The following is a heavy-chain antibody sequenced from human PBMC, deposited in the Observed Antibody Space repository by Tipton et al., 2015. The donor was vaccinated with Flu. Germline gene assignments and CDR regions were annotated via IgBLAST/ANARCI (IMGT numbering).Heavy chain of an antibody. D-gene: IGHD2-21*01. CDR3: ARDDPTQLWSH. CDR2: ICHSGST. Sequence: LVQPSETLSLTCVVSGYSINSGYCWGWVRQPPGKGLEWIGTICHSGSTYYNPSLKSRVTISVDTSWNQFSLKVTSVTAADTALYYCARDDPTQLWSHWGQGALVTVSS. V-gene: IGHV4-38-2*02. J-gene: IGHJ4*02. CDR1: GYSINSGYC.